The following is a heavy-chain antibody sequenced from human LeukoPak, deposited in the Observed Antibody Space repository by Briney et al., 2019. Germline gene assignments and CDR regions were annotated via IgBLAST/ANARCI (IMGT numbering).Heavy chain of an antibody. CDR1: GFTFSSYG. CDR3: ARGLESTVTTDY. D-gene: IGHD4-17*01. V-gene: IGHV4-34*01. Sequence: KTGGSLRLSCAASGFTFSSYGMSWVRQAPGKGLEWIGEINHSGSTNYNPSLKSRVTISVDTSKNQFSLKLSSVTAADTAVYYCARGLESTVTTDYWGQGTLVTVSS. J-gene: IGHJ4*02. CDR2: INHSGST.